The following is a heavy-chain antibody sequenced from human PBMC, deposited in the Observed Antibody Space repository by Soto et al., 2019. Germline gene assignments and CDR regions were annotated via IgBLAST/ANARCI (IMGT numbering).Heavy chain of an antibody. CDR1: GFPLSGYW. J-gene: IGHJ4*02. Sequence: GGSLRLSCVVSGFPLSGYWMHWVRQAPGKGLECVANIKYDSSEAYYVDSVKGRFTISGDNAKNAMYLQMNSLRAEETAVYYCVGSNIYPLWGQGTLVTVSS. D-gene: IGHD2-2*02. CDR2: IKYDSSEA. CDR3: VGSNIYPL. V-gene: IGHV3-7*01.